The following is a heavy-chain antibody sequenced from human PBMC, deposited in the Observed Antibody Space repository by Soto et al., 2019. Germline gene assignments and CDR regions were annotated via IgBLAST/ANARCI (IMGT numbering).Heavy chain of an antibody. CDR1: GGSISSGGYY. CDR2: IDYSGST. J-gene: IGHJ5*02. CDR3: ARDAQREFNWFYP. V-gene: IGHV4-31*03. Sequence: QVQLQESGPGLVKPSQTLSLTCTVSGGSISSGGYYWSWIRQHPGKGLEWIGYIDYSGSTYYNPSLESRVTITVDTSKNQFSVKRSSVTAADTAVYYCARDAQREFNWFYPLGQGTLDTVSS.